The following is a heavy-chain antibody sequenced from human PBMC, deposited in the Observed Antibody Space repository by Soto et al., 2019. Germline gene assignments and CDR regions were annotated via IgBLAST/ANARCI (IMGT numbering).Heavy chain of an antibody. V-gene: IGHV5-51*01. D-gene: IGHD6-13*01. CDR1: GYSFTHYW. CDR3: ARHNRYSSTWFEGWFDP. J-gene: IGHJ5*02. Sequence: GESLKISCTVSGYSFTHYWVGWVRQIHGRGLEWMGIIHPGDSDTRYSPFFQGQVTISADKSISTAYLQWSSLKASDTAMYYCARHNRYSSTWFEGWFDPWGQGTLVTVSS. CDR2: IHPGDSDT.